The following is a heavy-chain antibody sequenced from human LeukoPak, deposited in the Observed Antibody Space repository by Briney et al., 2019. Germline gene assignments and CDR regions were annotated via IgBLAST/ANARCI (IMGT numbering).Heavy chain of an antibody. CDR3: AREVGSSGYYEFAFDI. D-gene: IGHD3-22*01. Sequence: SETLSLTCTVSGGSISSGSYYWSWIRQPAGKGLEWIGRNYTSGSTNYNPSLKSRVTISVDTSKNQFSLKLSSVTAADTAVYYCAREVGSSGYYEFAFDIWGQGTMVTVSS. V-gene: IGHV4-61*02. CDR1: GGSISSGSYY. J-gene: IGHJ3*02. CDR2: NYTSGST.